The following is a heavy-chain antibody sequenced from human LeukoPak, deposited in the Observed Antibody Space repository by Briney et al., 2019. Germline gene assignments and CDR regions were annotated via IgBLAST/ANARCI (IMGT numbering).Heavy chain of an antibody. V-gene: IGHV3-64D*09. Sequence: GGSLRRSCSASGFTFSSYAVHWVRQAPGKGLEYVSAINGNGDMTYYADSVKGRFTISRDNSKNTLYLQMSSLRAEDTAVYYCVKGPTGYWGQGTLVTVSS. CDR1: GFTFSSYA. J-gene: IGHJ4*02. CDR3: VKGPTGY. CDR2: INGNGDMT.